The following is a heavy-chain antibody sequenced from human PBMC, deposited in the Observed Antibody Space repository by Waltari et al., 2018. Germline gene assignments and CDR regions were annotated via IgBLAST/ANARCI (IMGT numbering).Heavy chain of an antibody. CDR1: GFSLSTGGVG. Sequence: QITLKESGPTLVKPKQTLTLTCPFPGFSLSTGGVGVVWTRQPPGKAMEWLALIYWNDDKRYSPSLKSRLTITKDTAKNQVVLTMTNMDPVDTATYYCAHIRSTMIAPGDFDIWGQGTMVTVSS. V-gene: IGHV2-5*01. CDR3: AHIRSTMIAPGDFDI. D-gene: IGHD3-22*01. CDR2: IYWNDDK. J-gene: IGHJ3*02.